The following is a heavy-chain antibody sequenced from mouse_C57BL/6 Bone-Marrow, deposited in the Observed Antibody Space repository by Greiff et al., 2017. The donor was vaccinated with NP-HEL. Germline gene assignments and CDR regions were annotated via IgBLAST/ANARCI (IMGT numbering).Heavy chain of an antibody. CDR1: GYTFTSYW. J-gene: IGHJ3*01. V-gene: IGHV1-74*01. CDR2: IHPSDSDT. D-gene: IGHD2-2*01. Sequence: VQLQQPGAELVKPGASVKVSCKASGYTFTSYWMHWVKQRPGQGLEWIGRIHPSDSDTNYNQKFKGKATLTVDKSSSTAYMQLSSLTSVDSAVYECAIGQAGLLWLQGFAYWGQGTLVTVSA. CDR3: AIGQAGLLWLQGFAY.